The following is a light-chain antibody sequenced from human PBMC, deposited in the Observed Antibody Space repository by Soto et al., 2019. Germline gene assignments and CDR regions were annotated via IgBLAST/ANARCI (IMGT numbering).Light chain of an antibody. Sequence: EVGWTQSPGTLSLSPGERATLSCRASQSVSSYLAWYQQKPGQAPRLLIFDASNRATGIPARFSGSGSGTDLPLTIRRLAPADFEVYHCQPPSKSHINFRPGTQVDIK. CDR2: DAS. J-gene: IGKJ3*01. CDR3: QPPSKSHIN. V-gene: IGKV3-11*01. CDR1: QSVSSY.